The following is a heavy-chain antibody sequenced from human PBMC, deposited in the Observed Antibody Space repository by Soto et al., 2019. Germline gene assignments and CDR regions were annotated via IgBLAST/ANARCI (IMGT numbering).Heavy chain of an antibody. D-gene: IGHD2-21*01. CDR3: ARDVVDAHCGDDCLIYDEYFQH. J-gene: IGHJ1*01. Sequence: GGSLRLSCAASGFTFINYAMTWVRQAPGKGLEWVSTISGSGATTYYADSVKGRFTISRDNSKNTLYLQMNSLSADDTAVYYCARDVVDAHCGDDCLIYDEYFQHWGQGCLVTVSS. V-gene: IGHV3-23*01. CDR1: GFTFINYA. CDR2: ISGSGATT.